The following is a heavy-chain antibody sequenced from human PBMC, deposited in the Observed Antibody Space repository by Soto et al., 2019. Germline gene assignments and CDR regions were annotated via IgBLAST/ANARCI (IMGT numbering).Heavy chain of an antibody. CDR3: ARNTYTVTTPDY. CDR1: GGSVSSGSYY. D-gene: IGHD4-17*01. V-gene: IGHV4-61*01. J-gene: IGHJ4*02. Sequence: SETLSLTCTVSGGSVSSGSYYWSWIRQPPGKGLEWIGYIYYSGSTNYNPSLKSRVTISVDTSKNQFSLKLSSVTAADTAVYYCARNTYTVTTPDYWGQGTLVTVSS. CDR2: IYYSGST.